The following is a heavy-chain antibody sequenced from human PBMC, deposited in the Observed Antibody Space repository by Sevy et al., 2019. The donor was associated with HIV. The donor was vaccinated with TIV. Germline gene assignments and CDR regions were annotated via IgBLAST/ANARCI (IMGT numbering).Heavy chain of an antibody. D-gene: IGHD4-17*01. CDR3: ARDGGTLTTPGAFDI. CDR2: FYHSGNT. J-gene: IGHJ3*02. Sequence: SETLSLTCAVSGGSISSGAYSWNWIRQPPGKGLEWIGYFYHSGNTYYNPSLKSRLTISVDRSKNLFSLNLSSMTAADTAVYYCARDGGTLTTPGAFDIWGQGTLVTVSS. V-gene: IGHV4-30-2*01. CDR1: GGSISSGAYS.